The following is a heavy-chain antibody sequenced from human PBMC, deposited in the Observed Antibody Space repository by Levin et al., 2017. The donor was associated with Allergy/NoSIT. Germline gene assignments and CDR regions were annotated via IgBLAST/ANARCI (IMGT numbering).Heavy chain of an antibody. D-gene: IGHD2-21*02. CDR2: IYHSGST. Sequence: LRLSCAVSGGSISSGGYSWSWIRQPPGKGLEWIGYIYHSGSTYYNPSLKSRVTISVDRSKNQFSLKLSSVTAADTAVYYCARGGGDWGYYFDYWGQGTLVTVSS. J-gene: IGHJ4*02. CDR1: GGSISSGGYS. V-gene: IGHV4-30-2*01. CDR3: ARGGGDWGYYFDY.